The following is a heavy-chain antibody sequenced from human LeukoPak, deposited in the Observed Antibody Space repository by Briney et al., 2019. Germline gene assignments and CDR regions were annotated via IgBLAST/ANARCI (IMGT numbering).Heavy chain of an antibody. J-gene: IGHJ6*02. D-gene: IGHD1-26*01. CDR1: GYTFTSYG. Sequence: ASVKVSCKASGYTFTSYGISWVRQAPGRGLEWMGWISGYNGNTNYAQKFQGRVTMTTDTSTTTAYMELRSLRSDDTAVYYCARGGIVGASYYYGMDVWGQGTTVTVSS. CDR3: ARGGIVGASYYYGMDV. V-gene: IGHV1-18*01. CDR2: ISGYNGNT.